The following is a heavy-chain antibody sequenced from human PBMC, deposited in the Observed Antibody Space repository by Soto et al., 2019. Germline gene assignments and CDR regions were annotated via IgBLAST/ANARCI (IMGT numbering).Heavy chain of an antibody. CDR3: ARSAGWYAIHA. CDR2: VFHTGTT. CDR1: GDAVSSPYY. D-gene: IGHD6-19*01. J-gene: IGHJ5*02. Sequence: QVQLQESGPGLVKPSGTLSLTCAVSGDAVSSPYYWCWVRQPPGKGLEWIGEVFHTGTTSYNPSLRIRVTISMDKSINQFSIDLSSVTAADTAVYYCARSAGWYAIHAWGPGTLVIVSS. V-gene: IGHV4-4*02.